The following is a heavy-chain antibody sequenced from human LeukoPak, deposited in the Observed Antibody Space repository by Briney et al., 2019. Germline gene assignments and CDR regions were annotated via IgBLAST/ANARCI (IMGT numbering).Heavy chain of an antibody. CDR1: GFTFSSYA. CDR2: ISGSGGST. J-gene: IGHJ1*01. D-gene: IGHD2-15*01. Sequence: GGSLRLSCAASGFTFSSYAMSWVRQAPGKGLEWVSAISGSGGSTYYADSVKGRFTISRDNSKNTLYLQMNSLRAEDTAVYYCAKDGGYCSGGSCYSEYVQHWGQGTLVTVSS. V-gene: IGHV3-23*01. CDR3: AKDGGYCSGGSCYSEYVQH.